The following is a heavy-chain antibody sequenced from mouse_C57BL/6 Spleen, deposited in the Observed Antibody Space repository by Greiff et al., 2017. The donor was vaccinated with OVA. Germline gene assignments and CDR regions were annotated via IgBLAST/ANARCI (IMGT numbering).Heavy chain of an antibody. Sequence: EVQLQESGPGLVKPSQSLSLTCSVTGYSITSGYYWNWIRQFPGNKLEWMGYISYDGSNNYNPSLKNRISITRDTSKNQFFLKLNSVTTEDTATYYCARGVYYGSHFDYWGQGTTLTVSS. CDR2: ISYDGSN. CDR3: ARGVYYGSHFDY. CDR1: GYSITSGYY. V-gene: IGHV3-6*01. D-gene: IGHD1-1*01. J-gene: IGHJ2*01.